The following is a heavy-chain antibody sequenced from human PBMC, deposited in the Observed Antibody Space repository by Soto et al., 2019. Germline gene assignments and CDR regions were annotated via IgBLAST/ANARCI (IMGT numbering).Heavy chain of an antibody. CDR3: ARDNHDPTRYSGTYYVRFDP. Sequence: QVQLVQSGAEVKKPGASVKVSCKASGYTFTSYGVSWVRQAPGQGLEWMGWISPYNGNTEYAQKLQGRVTMTTDTSTSAAYMELRSLRSDDTDVYYCARDNHDPTRYSGTYYVRFDPWGQGTLVTVSS. J-gene: IGHJ5*02. CDR1: GYTFTSYG. V-gene: IGHV1-18*01. D-gene: IGHD1-26*01. CDR2: ISPYNGNT.